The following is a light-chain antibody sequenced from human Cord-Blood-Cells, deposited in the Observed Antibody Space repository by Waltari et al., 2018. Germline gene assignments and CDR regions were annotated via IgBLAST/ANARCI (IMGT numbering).Light chain of an antibody. V-gene: IGLV3-21*04. CDR1: NIGSKS. CDR2: YDS. CDR3: QVWDSSSDLWV. Sequence: SYVLTQPPSVSVAPGQTARITCGGNNIGSKSVHWYQQKPGQAPVLVIYYDSDRPSGIPERFSGSNSGNTATLTISRVEAGDEADYYCQVWDSSSDLWVFGGGTKLTVL. J-gene: IGLJ3*02.